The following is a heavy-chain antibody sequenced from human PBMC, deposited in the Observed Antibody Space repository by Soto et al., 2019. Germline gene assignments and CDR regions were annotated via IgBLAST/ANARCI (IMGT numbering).Heavy chain of an antibody. V-gene: IGHV4-30-4*01. D-gene: IGHD6-19*01. CDR1: GGSVSSGVHY. Sequence: QVQLQESGPGLVKPSQTLSLTCSVSGGSVSSGVHYWSWIRQPPGKGLEWIGYVYYTGSTYYNPSLESRVTISLDTSKNQFSLTMKSVTASDAAVYYCATGSSGSSPLHFDFWGQGALVTVSS. CDR2: VYYTGST. CDR3: ATGSSGSSPLHFDF. J-gene: IGHJ4*02.